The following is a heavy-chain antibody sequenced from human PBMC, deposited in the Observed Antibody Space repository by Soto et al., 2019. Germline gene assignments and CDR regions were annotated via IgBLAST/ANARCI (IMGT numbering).Heavy chain of an antibody. D-gene: IGHD3-16*01. J-gene: IGHJ4*02. V-gene: IGHV1-18*01. CDR1: GYTFTKYG. CDR3: AREMAGLGGEYDY. Sequence: QVQLVQSGAEVKNPGASVKVSCKTSGYTFTKYGVGWVRQAPGQGLDGMGWISGSSGNANYAEKVQGRITLTTDTSTSTAYIELRSLRSDDTAVYYCAREMAGLGGEYDYWGQGTLVTVSS. CDR2: ISGSSGNA.